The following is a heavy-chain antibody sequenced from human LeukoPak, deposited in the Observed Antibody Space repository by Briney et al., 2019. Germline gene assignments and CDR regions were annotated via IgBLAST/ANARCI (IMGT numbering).Heavy chain of an antibody. CDR3: PTSVDSAFDH. J-gene: IGHJ5*02. D-gene: IGHD5/OR15-5a*01. V-gene: IGHV3-7*01. Sequence: GGSLRLSCAASGFSFTTYWMTWVRQAPGKGLEWVANIKPAGSEQFQVDSLKGRFTISRDHPKNSLYLQMNSLRPEDTAVYYCPTSVDSAFDHWGQGTLVTVSS. CDR2: IKPAGSEQ. CDR1: GFSFTTYW.